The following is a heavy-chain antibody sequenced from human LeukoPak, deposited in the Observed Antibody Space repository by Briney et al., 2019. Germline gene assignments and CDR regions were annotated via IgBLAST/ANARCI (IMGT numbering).Heavy chain of an antibody. Sequence: GGSLRLSCGVSGLTFSSYAMTWARQAPGKGLEWVSVISGSGGTTYYADSVKGRFTISRDNSKNTLYLQMNSLRAEDTAVYYCAKDGYGDSYNWFDPWGQGTLVTVSS. D-gene: IGHD4-17*01. CDR1: GLTFSSYA. J-gene: IGHJ5*02. V-gene: IGHV3-23*01. CDR2: ISGSGGTT. CDR3: AKDGYGDSYNWFDP.